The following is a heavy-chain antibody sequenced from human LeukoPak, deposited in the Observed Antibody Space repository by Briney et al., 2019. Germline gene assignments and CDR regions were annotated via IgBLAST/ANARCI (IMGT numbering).Heavy chain of an antibody. J-gene: IGHJ3*02. V-gene: IGHV3-11*01. Sequence: TGGSLRLSCAASGFTFSDYYMSWIRQAPGKGLEWVSYISSSGSTIYYADSVKGRFTISRDNAKNSLYLQMNSLRAEDTAVYYCASEPRYNWNYPGAFDIWGQGTMVTVSS. CDR2: ISSSGSTI. CDR3: ASEPRYNWNYPGAFDI. CDR1: GFTFSDYY. D-gene: IGHD1-7*01.